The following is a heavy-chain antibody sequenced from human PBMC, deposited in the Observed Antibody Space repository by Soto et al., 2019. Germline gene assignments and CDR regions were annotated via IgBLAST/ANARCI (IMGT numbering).Heavy chain of an antibody. CDR3: ARSGDNYNVLDY. CDR2: SSNSGTYT. V-gene: IGHV3-11*06. CDR1: VFTFSDYY. J-gene: IGHJ4*02. Sequence: PGGSLRLSCAASVFTFSDYYMSWIRQAPGKGLEWLSYSSNSGTYTRYADSVKGRFSISRDNAKNSLFLQINSLRGEDTAIYYCARSGDNYNVLDYWGQGTPVTVSS. D-gene: IGHD3-10*02.